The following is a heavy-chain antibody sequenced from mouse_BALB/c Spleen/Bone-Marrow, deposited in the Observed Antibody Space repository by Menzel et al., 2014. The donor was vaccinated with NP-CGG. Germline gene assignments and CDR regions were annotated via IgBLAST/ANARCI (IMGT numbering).Heavy chain of an antibody. D-gene: IGHD1-2*01. V-gene: IGHV5-17*02. CDR1: GFTFSSFG. CDR2: ISGGSSII. Sequence: EVQLVESGGGLVQPGGSRKLSCAASGFTFSSFGMHWVRQAPEKGLELVAYISGGSSIIYYADTVKGRFTISGDNPKNTLFLQMTILRSEDTAIYYCARKDYFGYAAMDYWGQGTSVTVSS. CDR3: ARKDYFGYAAMDY. J-gene: IGHJ4*01.